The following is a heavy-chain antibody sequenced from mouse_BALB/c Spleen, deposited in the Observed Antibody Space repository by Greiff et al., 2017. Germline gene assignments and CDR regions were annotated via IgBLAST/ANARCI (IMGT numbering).Heavy chain of an antibody. D-gene: IGHD4-1*01. Sequence: EVKLMESGGGLVQPGGSLKLSCAASGFTFSSYGMSWVRQTPDKRLELVATINSNGGSTYYPDSVKGRFTISRDNAKNTLYLQMSSLKSEDTAMYYCARAQLTGTDAMDYWGQGTSVTVSS. V-gene: IGHV5-6-3*01. J-gene: IGHJ4*01. CDR2: INSNGGST. CDR3: ARAQLTGTDAMDY. CDR1: GFTFSSYG.